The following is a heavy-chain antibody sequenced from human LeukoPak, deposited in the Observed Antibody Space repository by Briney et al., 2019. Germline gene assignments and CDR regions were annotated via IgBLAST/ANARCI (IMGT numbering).Heavy chain of an antibody. CDR1: GFTVSSNY. Sequence: GGSLRLSCAASGFTVSSNYMSWVRQAPGKGLEWVSAIYTGGSTYYAGSVKGRFTISRDNSKNMLYLQMNSLRAEDTAVYYCARNLYYYDSSGYYYYWGQGTLVTISS. CDR2: IYTGGST. D-gene: IGHD3-22*01. CDR3: ARNLYYYDSSGYYYY. V-gene: IGHV3-66*01. J-gene: IGHJ4*02.